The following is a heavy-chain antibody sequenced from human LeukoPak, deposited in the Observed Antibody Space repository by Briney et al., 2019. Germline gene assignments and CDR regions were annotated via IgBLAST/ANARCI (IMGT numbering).Heavy chain of an antibody. Sequence: SETLSLTCTVSGYSISSGHYWGWIRQPPGKGLKWIGSMYHSGSTYYNPPLKSRVTISEDTSKNQFSLKLRSVTAADTAVYYCARGPRFGELLWHWFDPWGQGTLVTVSS. CDR2: MYHSGST. J-gene: IGHJ5*02. D-gene: IGHD3-10*01. V-gene: IGHV4-38-2*02. CDR3: ARGPRFGELLWHWFDP. CDR1: GYSISSGHY.